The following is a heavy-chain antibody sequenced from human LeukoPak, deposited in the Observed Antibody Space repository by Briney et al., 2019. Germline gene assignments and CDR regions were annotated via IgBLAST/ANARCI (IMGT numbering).Heavy chain of an antibody. CDR2: MSPNSGDT. V-gene: IGHV1-8*01. J-gene: IGHJ6*02. D-gene: IGHD2-15*01. CDR3: ARPPRGCSGGSCYTKSPYYYYGMDV. Sequence: ASVKVSCKASGYTFTSYDFNWVRQATGQRPEWMGWMSPNSGDTGYAQKFQDRVTMTRNTSISTAYMELSSLRSEDTAVYYCARPPRGCSGGSCYTKSPYYYYGMDVWGQGTTVTVSS. CDR1: GYTFTSYD.